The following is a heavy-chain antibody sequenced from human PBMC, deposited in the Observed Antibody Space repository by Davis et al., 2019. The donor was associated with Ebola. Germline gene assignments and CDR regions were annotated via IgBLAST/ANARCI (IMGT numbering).Heavy chain of an antibody. D-gene: IGHD6-13*01. J-gene: IGHJ4*02. Sequence: GESLKISCAASGFTFSSYGMHWVRQAPGKGLEWVAVIWYDGSNKYYADSVKGRFTISRDNSKNTLYLQMNSLRAEDTAVYYCAKDNAGTTYFDYWGQGTLVTVSS. CDR1: GFTFSSYG. V-gene: IGHV3-33*06. CDR3: AKDNAGTTYFDY. CDR2: IWYDGSNK.